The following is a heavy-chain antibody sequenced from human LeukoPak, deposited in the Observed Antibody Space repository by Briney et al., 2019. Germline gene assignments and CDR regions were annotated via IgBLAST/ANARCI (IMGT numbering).Heavy chain of an antibody. Sequence: PGGSLRLSCADSGFTFSSHWMHWVRQAPGKGLVWVSRIKYDASSTSYADSVKGRFTISRDNAKNTLYLQMNSLRAEDTAVYYCARVYLERLTAGYFDHWGQGTWVTVSP. D-gene: IGHD2-8*01. CDR1: GFTFSSHW. CDR3: ARVYLERLTAGYFDH. J-gene: IGHJ4*02. V-gene: IGHV3-74*01. CDR2: IKYDASST.